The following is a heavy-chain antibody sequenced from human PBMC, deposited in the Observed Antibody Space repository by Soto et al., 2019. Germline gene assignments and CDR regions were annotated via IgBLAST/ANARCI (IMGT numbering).Heavy chain of an antibody. D-gene: IGHD6-6*01. J-gene: IGHJ6*02. CDR1: GGSISSGGYY. CDR3: ARVAIAARELYYYYYGMDV. V-gene: IGHV4-31*03. Sequence: PSETLSLTCTVSGGSISSGGYYWSWIRQHPGKGLEWIGYIYYSGSTYYNPSLKSRVTISVDTSKNQFSLKLSSVTAADTAVYYCARVAIAARELYYYYYGMDVWGQGTTVTVSS. CDR2: IYYSGST.